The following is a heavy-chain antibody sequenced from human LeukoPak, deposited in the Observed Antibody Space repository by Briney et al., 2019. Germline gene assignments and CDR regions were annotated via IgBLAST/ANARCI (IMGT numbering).Heavy chain of an antibody. D-gene: IGHD3-10*01. J-gene: IGHJ4*01. CDR2: ISWNSGSI. CDR1: GFTFDDYA. V-gene: IGHV3-9*01. CDR3: AKAHYYYGSGSYLDY. Sequence: GGSLRLSCAASGFTFDDYAMHWVRQAPGKGLEWVSGISWNSGSIAYADSVKGRFTISRDNAKNSLYLQMNSLRADDTAFYYCAKAHYYYGSGSYLDYWGHGTLVTVSS.